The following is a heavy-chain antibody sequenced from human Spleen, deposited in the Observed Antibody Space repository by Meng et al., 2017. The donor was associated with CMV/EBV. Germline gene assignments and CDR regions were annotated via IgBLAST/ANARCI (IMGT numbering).Heavy chain of an antibody. CDR3: AGYGTSSGWTPFDY. Sequence: AAGFTFSSYSMNGGRQAPGKGLEWVSSISSSSGSIYYADSVTGRFTISRDNAKNSLYLQMNSLRAEDTAVYYCAGYGTSSGWTPFDYWGQGTLVTVSS. J-gene: IGHJ4*02. D-gene: IGHD6-19*01. CDR2: ISSSSGSI. CDR1: GFTFSSYS. V-gene: IGHV3-21*01.